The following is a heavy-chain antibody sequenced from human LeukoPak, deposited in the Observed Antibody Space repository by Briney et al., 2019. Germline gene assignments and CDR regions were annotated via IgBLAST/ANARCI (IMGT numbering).Heavy chain of an antibody. D-gene: IGHD2-15*01. Sequence: QPWGSLSLTCAVYGFSFSGYYWNWIRQAPGKGLEWVSYISSSGSTIYYADSVKGRFTISRDNDKNSLQLQMNSLRAEDTAVYYCASATYIGDGSCDECDYWGQGTMVTVSS. V-gene: IGHV3-48*03. CDR2: ISSSGSTI. CDR1: GFSFSGYY. CDR3: ASATYIGDGSCDECDY. J-gene: IGHJ4*02.